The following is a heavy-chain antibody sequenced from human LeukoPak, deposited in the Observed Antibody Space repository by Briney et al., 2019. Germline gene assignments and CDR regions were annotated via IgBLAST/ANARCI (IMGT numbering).Heavy chain of an antibody. J-gene: IGHJ4*02. Sequence: PSETLSLTCAVDGGSFSGYYWSWIRQPRGKGLEGIGEINHSGSTNYNPSLKSRVTISVDTSKNQFSLKLSSVTAADTAVYYCARESSGIAAAGKRDYWGQGTLVTVSS. CDR1: GGSFSGYY. CDR3: ARESSGIAAAGKRDY. CDR2: INHSGST. V-gene: IGHV4-34*01. D-gene: IGHD6-13*01.